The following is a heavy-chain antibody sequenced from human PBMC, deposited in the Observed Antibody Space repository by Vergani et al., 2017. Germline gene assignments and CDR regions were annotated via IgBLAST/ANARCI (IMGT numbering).Heavy chain of an antibody. J-gene: IGHJ4*02. V-gene: IGHV1-69*13. D-gene: IGHD1-26*01. Sequence: QVQLVQSGAEVKKPGASVKVSCKASGGTFSSYAISWVRQAPGQGLEWMGGIIPIFGTANYAQKFQGRVPITADESTSTAYMELSSLRSEDTAVYYCARVGLVGVRSYGVNYFDYWGQGTLVTVSS. CDR1: GGTFSSYA. CDR3: ARVGLVGVRSYGVNYFDY. CDR2: IIPIFGTA.